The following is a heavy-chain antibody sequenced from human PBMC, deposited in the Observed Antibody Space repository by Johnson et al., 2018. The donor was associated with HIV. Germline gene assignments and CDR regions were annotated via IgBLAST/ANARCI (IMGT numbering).Heavy chain of an antibody. CDR1: GFTFSSYW. CDR2: LFSGGSI. CDR3: ANTQIVVVPTAMDPFDI. D-gene: IGHD2-2*01. V-gene: IGHV3-66*01. J-gene: IGHJ3*02. Sequence: VQLVESGGGLVQPGGSLRLSCAASGFTFSSYWMSWVRQAPGKGLEWVSVLFSGGSIYFADSVKGRFTISRDNSKNTLYLQMNSLRAEDTAVYYCANTQIVVVPTAMDPFDIWGQGTTVTVSS.